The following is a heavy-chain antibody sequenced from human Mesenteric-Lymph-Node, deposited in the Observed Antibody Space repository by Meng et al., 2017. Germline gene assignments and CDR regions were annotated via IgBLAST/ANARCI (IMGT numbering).Heavy chain of an antibody. V-gene: IGHV4-4*02. Sequence: SETLSLTCAVSGGSITSSVWWSWVRQPPGKGLEWIGEIFHSGITNYSPPLKSRVTMSVDKSKNQFSLRLNSVTAADTATYYCARFDISTSGRGDYWGQGNLVTVSS. D-gene: IGHD3-9*01. CDR2: IFHSGIT. CDR3: ARFDISTSGRGDY. J-gene: IGHJ4*02. CDR1: GGSITSSVW.